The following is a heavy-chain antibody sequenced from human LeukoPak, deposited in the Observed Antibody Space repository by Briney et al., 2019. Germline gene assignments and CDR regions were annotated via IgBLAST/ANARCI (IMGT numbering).Heavy chain of an antibody. J-gene: IGHJ4*02. CDR2: IIPILGSA. Sequence: ASVKLSCKASGRTFSTYAFSWVRQAPGQGLEWVGGIIPILGSANYAQRFQDRVTITADDSTATAYMEVSSLRSENTASYYCAIQSDQQKNSWMTTFDNWGQGTLVTVSS. D-gene: IGHD4-11*01. CDR1: GRTFSTYA. V-gene: IGHV1-69*13. CDR3: AIQSDQQKNSWMTTFDN.